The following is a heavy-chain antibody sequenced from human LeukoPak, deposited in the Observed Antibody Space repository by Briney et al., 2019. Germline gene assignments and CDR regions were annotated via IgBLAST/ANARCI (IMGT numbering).Heavy chain of an antibody. V-gene: IGHV1-46*01. Sequence: ASVKVSCKASGYTFTGYHIHWVRQAPGQGLEWMGIINPRNGDTIYTQKFQGRVTMTRDTPTSTVYMDLSSLKSEDTAVYYCAREMPATYYLDYWGQGSLVTVSS. CDR1: GYTFTGYH. CDR3: AREMPATYYLDY. J-gene: IGHJ4*02. D-gene: IGHD2-2*01. CDR2: INPRNGDT.